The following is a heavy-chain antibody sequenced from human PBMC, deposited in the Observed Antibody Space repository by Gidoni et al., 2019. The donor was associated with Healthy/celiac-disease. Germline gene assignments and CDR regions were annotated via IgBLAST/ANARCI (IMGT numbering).Heavy chain of an antibody. CDR2: INAGNGNT. V-gene: IGHV1-3*01. J-gene: IGHJ6*03. D-gene: IGHD6-6*01. Sequence: QVQLVQSGAEVKKPGASVKVSCKASGYSFHSYAMHWVRQAPGQRLEWMGWINAGNGNTKYSQKFQGRVTITRDTSASTAYMELSSLRSEDTAVYYCASIAARPDQYYYYYMDVWGKGTTVTVSS. CDR1: GYSFHSYA. CDR3: ASIAARPDQYYYYYMDV.